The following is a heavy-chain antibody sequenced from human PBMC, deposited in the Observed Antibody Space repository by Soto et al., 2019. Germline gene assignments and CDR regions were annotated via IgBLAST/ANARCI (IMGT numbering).Heavy chain of an antibody. J-gene: IGHJ5*02. Sequence: SETLSLTCSVSGGSISSYYWSWIRQPPGKGLEWIGYIYYSGSTNYNPSLKSRVTISVDTSKNQFSLKLSSVTAADTAVYYCEKTSYYDFWGGYLSWFDPWGQGTLVTVSS. V-gene: IGHV4-59*01. D-gene: IGHD3-3*01. CDR3: EKTSYYDFWGGYLSWFDP. CDR2: IYYSGST. CDR1: GGSISSYY.